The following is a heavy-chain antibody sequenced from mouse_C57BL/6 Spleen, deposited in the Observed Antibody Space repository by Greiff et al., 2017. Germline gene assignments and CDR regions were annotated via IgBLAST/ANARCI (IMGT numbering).Heavy chain of an antibody. Sequence: VQLVESGPELVKPGASVKISCKASGYAFSSSWMNWVKQRPGKGLEWIGRIYPGDGDTNYNGTFKGKATLTADKSSSTAYMQLSSLSSEDSAVYVCARYASGMITTVRHYLDYWGQGTTRTVSS. CDR2: IYPGDGDT. J-gene: IGHJ2*01. D-gene: IGHD2-4*01. V-gene: IGHV1-82*01. CDR1: GYAFSSSW. CDR3: ARYASGMITTVRHYLDY.